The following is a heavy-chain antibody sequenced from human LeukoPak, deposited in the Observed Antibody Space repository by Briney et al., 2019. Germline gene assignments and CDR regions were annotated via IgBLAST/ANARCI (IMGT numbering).Heavy chain of an antibody. CDR3: ARGDLWFGELLAY. CDR2: INSDGSST. J-gene: IGHJ4*02. CDR1: GFTFSSYW. Sequence: PGGSLRLSCAASGFTFSSYWTHWVRQAPGKGLVWVSRINSDGSSTSYADSVKGRFTISRDNAKNTLYLQMNSLRAEDTAVYYCARGDLWFGELLAYWGQGTLVTVSS. V-gene: IGHV3-74*01. D-gene: IGHD3-10*01.